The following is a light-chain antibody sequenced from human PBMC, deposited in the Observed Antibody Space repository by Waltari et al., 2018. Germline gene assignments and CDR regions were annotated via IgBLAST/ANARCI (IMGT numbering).Light chain of an antibody. CDR3: CSYAGSGIYV. CDR2: EVN. J-gene: IGLJ1*01. Sequence: QSALTQPASVPGSPGQSITVSCSGTSRDVGNFYLFSWFQQYPDKAPKLIIFEVNKRPSGVSNRFSGSKSGNTASLTISGLQAEDEADYYCCSYAGSGIYVFGTGAKVTVL. CDR1: SRDVGNFYL. V-gene: IGLV2-23*02.